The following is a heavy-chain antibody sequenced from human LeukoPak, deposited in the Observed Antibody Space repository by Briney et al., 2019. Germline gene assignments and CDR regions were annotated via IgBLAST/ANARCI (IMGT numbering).Heavy chain of an antibody. CDR2: IYSGGST. D-gene: IGHD2-21*02. V-gene: IGHV3-66*04. CDR3: ARQCGGDCYSSPDY. J-gene: IGHJ4*02. CDR1: GFTVSSKY. Sequence: PGGSLRLSCAASGFTVSSKYMSWVRQAPGKGLEWVSVIYSGGSTYYADSVKGRFTISRDNSKNTLYLQMNSLRAEDTAVYYCARQCGGDCYSSPDYWGQGTLVTVSS.